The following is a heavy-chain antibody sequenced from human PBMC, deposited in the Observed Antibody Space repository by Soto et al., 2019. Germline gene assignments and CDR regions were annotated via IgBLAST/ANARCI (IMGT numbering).Heavy chain of an antibody. CDR1: GGTFSSYA. CDR2: IIPIFGTA. Sequence: QVQLVQSGAEVKKPGSSVKVSCKASGGTFSSYAISWVRQAPGQGLEWMGGIIPIFGTANYAQKFQGRVTITADESTSTASMRLIXLRSEDTAVYYCARGINATIFGVVIAQNYYYGMDVWGQGTTVTVSS. CDR3: ARGINATIFGVVIAQNYYYGMDV. J-gene: IGHJ6*02. D-gene: IGHD3-3*01. V-gene: IGHV1-69*12.